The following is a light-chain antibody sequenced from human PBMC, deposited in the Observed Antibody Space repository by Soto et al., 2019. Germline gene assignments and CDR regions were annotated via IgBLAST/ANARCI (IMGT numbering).Light chain of an antibody. Sequence: DVQMTQSPSSLSASVGDRVTITCRASQGIGNDLGWYQQKPGTAPKRLIYAASILRSGVPSRFSGSGSGTEFTLTISSLQPEDFAIYYCLQHNSYPRTFGQGTKVDI. V-gene: IGKV1-17*01. J-gene: IGKJ1*01. CDR3: LQHNSYPRT. CDR2: AAS. CDR1: QGIGND.